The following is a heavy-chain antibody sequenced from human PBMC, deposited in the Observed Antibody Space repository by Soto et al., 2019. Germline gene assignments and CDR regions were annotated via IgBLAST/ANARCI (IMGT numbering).Heavy chain of an antibody. CDR1: GGSISSYS. V-gene: IGHV4-59*01. J-gene: IGHJ3*02. D-gene: IGHD3-22*01. CDR3: ARSGDASSGYYALDDAFDI. CDR2: IYYSGST. Sequence: PSETLSLTCTVSGGSISSYSWSWIRQPPGKGLEWIGYIYYSGSTNYNPSLKSRVTISVDTHKNQFSLKLSSVTAAATAVYYCARSGDASSGYYALDDAFDIWGQGTLVTVSS.